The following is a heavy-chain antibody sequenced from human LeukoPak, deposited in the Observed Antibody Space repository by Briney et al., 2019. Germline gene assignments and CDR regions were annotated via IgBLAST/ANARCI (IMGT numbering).Heavy chain of an antibody. CDR3: GEFGGYCSGGSCYSDY. J-gene: IGHJ4*02. Sequence: GGSLRLSCAASGFTFSSYSMNWVRQAPGKGLEWVSSISSSSSYIYYADSVKGRLTISRDNAKNSLYLQMNNLRAEETAVYYFGEFGGYCSGGSCYSDYWGQGTLVTVSS. CDR2: ISSSSSYI. CDR1: GFTFSSYS. V-gene: IGHV3-21*01. D-gene: IGHD2-15*01.